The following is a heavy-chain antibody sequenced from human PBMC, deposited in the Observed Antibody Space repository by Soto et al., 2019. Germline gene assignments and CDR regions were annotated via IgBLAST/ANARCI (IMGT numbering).Heavy chain of an antibody. J-gene: IGHJ6*02. CDR3: SALGSGLDYYYYYGMDV. Sequence: QVQLVESGGGVVQPGRSLRLSCAASGFTFSSYAMHWVRQAPGKGLEWVAVISYDGSNKYYADSVKGRFTISRDNSKNPLYLQMNSLRAEDTAVYYCSALGSGLDYYYYYGMDVWGQGTTVTVSS. CDR2: ISYDGSNK. CDR1: GFTFSSYA. V-gene: IGHV3-30-3*01. D-gene: IGHD3-22*01.